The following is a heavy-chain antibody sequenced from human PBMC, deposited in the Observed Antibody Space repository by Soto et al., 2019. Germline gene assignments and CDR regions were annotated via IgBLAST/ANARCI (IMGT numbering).Heavy chain of an antibody. D-gene: IGHD3-9*01. J-gene: IGHJ4*02. CDR1: GFSFITYW. CDR2: IKEDGSEN. V-gene: IGHV3-7*04. Sequence: ETGGGLVQSGGSLRLSWEASGFSFITYWINWVRQAPGKGLEWLASIKEDGSENQYGDPVKGRFTISRHNAKNSLYLQMNSLSEEDTAVYYCVRAISGSFALWGQGTLVIVSS. CDR3: VRAISGSFAL.